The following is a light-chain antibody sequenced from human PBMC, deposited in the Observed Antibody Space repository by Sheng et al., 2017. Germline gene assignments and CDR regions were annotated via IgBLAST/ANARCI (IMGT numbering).Light chain of an antibody. J-gene: IGLJ1*01. Sequence: SSELTQPPSVSVSPGQMARITCSGDALAKHYVYWYQQKPGQAPTLLIYKDTERPSGIPERFSGSSSGTTVTLTISGVQAEDEADYYCQSLDSSTSYVFGTGTQVTVL. CDR3: QSLDSSTSYV. CDR2: KDT. CDR1: ALAKHY. V-gene: IGLV3-25*03.